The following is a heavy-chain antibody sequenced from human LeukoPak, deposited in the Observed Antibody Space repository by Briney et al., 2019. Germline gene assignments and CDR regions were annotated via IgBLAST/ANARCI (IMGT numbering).Heavy chain of an antibody. D-gene: IGHD3-3*01. V-gene: IGHV3-30*01. J-gene: IGHJ5*02. CDR2: ISYDGSNK. Sequence: GGSLRLSCAASGFTFSSYAMHWVRQAPGKGLEWVSVISYDGSNKYYADSVKGRFTISRDNSKNTLYLQMNSLRAEDTAVYYCAREEYKYYDFWSGYSGGNWFDPWGQGALVTVSS. CDR1: GFTFSSYA. CDR3: AREEYKYYDFWSGYSGGNWFDP.